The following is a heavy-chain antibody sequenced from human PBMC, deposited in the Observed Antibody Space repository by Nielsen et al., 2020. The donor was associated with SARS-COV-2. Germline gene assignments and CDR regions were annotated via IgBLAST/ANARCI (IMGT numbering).Heavy chain of an antibody. V-gene: IGHV2-26*01. CDR3: ARIQLELRLFYFYYSMDV. J-gene: IGHJ6*03. CDR1: GFSLSNARMG. D-gene: IGHD1-7*01. Sequence: SGPTLVKPTETLTLTCTVSGFSLSNARMGVGWIRQPPGRALESLAHIFSNDEKSYSTFLKSRLTISKDTSKSQVVLTMTNMDPVDTATYYCARIQLELRLFYFYYSMDVWGKGTTVTVSS. CDR2: IFSNDEK.